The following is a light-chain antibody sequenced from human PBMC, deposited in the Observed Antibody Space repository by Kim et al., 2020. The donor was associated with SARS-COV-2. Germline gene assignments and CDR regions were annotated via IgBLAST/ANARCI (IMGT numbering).Light chain of an antibody. CDR2: DAS. Sequence: GEGATLSWRASQSIDASLAGYQQRPGHPPRLLTYDASIRATGVPARLSGSGSGTDFTLTTSGLEPEDFAVYYCQQRDGWPPKVIFGGGTKVDIK. CDR3: QQRDGWPPKVI. J-gene: IGKJ4*01. V-gene: IGKV3-11*01. CDR1: QSIDAS.